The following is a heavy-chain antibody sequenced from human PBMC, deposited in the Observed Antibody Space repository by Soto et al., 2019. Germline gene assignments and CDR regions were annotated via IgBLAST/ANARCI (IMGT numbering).Heavy chain of an antibody. CDR1: GGSISIVGYY. J-gene: IGHJ6*02. CDR2: TYYSGSA. V-gene: IGHV4-31*03. D-gene: IGHD1-1*01. Sequence: PSETLSLTCTVSGGSISIVGYYWSWIRQLPGKGLEGIGYTYYSGSAYYNPSLKSRLTLSLDTSENQLSLKVSSVTAAATAADYCVSYAPYNVFPYYCHGMDVWGQGTTVTVSS. CDR3: VSYAPYNVFPYYCHGMDV.